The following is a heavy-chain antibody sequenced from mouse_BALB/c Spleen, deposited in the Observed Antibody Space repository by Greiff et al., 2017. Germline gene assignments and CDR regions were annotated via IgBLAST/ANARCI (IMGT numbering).Heavy chain of an antibody. CDR2: INPSNGGT. Sequence: VKLMESGAELVKPGASVKLSCKASGYTFTSYYMYWVKQRPGQGLEWIGEINPSNGGTNFNEKFKSKATLTVDKSSSTAYMQLSSLTSEDSAVYYCTRIRSHYAMDYWGQGTSVTVSS. V-gene: IGHV1S81*02. J-gene: IGHJ4*01. CDR1: GYTFTSYY. CDR3: TRIRSHYAMDY.